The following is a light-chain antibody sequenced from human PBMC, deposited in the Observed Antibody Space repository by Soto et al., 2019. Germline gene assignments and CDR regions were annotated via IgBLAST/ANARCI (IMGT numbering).Light chain of an antibody. Sequence: ELVLTQSPATLSLSPGERATLSGRASQSVTSYLAWYQQKPGQAPRLLIYDASNKATGIPARFSGSGSGTDFTLTSSSLEPEDFAVYYCQQRSNWPYTFGQGTKLEIK. CDR2: DAS. V-gene: IGKV3-11*01. CDR1: QSVTSY. CDR3: QQRSNWPYT. J-gene: IGKJ2*01.